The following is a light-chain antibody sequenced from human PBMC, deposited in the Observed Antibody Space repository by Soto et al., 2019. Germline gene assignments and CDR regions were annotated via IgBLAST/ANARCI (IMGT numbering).Light chain of an antibody. J-gene: IGKJ1*01. CDR1: ESVTSSY. Sequence: EIVLTQSPGTLSLSPGERATLSCRASESVTSSYLAWYQHKPGQAPRLLIYGASSRATGIPDRFSGSGSGTDFTLTLSRLEPEDFAVYYCQQYGRSPRTFGQGTKVEIK. CDR2: GAS. CDR3: QQYGRSPRT. V-gene: IGKV3-20*01.